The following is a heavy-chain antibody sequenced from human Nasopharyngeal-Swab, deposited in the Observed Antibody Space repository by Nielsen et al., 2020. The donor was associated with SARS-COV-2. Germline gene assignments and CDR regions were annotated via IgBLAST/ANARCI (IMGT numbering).Heavy chain of an antibody. CDR3: ARAKGYDILTGYYISYYYYYMDV. CDR1: GYTFTSYG. Sequence: ASVKVSCKASGYTFTSYGISWVRQAPGQGLEGMGWISAYNGNTNYAQKLQGRVTMTTDTSTSTAYMELRSLRSDDTAVYYCARAKGYDILTGYYISYYYYYMDVWGKGTTVTVSS. CDR2: ISAYNGNT. V-gene: IGHV1-18*01. J-gene: IGHJ6*03. D-gene: IGHD3-9*01.